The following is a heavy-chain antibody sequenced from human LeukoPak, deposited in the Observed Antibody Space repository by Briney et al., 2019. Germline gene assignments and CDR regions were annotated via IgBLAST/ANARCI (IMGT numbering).Heavy chain of an antibody. CDR1: GFTVSSNY. J-gene: IGHJ4*02. V-gene: IGHV3-66*01. Sequence: GGSLRLSCAASGFTVSSNYMSWVRQARGEGLVWVSDIYSGGSTYYANSVKGRFTISRDNSKNTLYLQMNSLRAEDTAVYYCAREEGGYDSFFDYWGQGTLVTVSS. CDR2: IYSGGST. CDR3: AREEGGYDSFFDY. D-gene: IGHD5-12*01.